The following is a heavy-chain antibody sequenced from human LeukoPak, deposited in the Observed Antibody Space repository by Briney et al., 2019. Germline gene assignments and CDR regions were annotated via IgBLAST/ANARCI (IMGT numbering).Heavy chain of an antibody. V-gene: IGHV3-21*01. J-gene: IGHJ6*02. D-gene: IGHD2-15*01. CDR2: ISSSSSYI. Sequence: GGSLRLSCAASGFTFSSYSMNWVRQAPGKGLEWVSSISSSSSYIYYADSVKGRFTISRDNAKNSLYLQMNSLRAEDTAVYYCARDWNGYCSGGSCYPLPTDYGMDVWGQGTTVTVSS. CDR1: GFTFSSYS. CDR3: ARDWNGYCSGGSCYPLPTDYGMDV.